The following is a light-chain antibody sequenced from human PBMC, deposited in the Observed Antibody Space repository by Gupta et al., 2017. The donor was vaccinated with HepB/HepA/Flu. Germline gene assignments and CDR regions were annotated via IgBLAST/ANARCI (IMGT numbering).Light chain of an antibody. CDR3: SSFTSSSTMV. J-gene: IGLJ3*02. V-gene: IGLV2-14*03. Sequence: SALTQPASVSGSPGPSITISCTGTSSDVGTYNYVSWYQRHPGKAPKLMIYDVRHRPSGVSNRFSGSKSGSTASLTISGLQAEDEADYFCSSFTSSSTMVFGGGTKLTVL. CDR2: DVR. CDR1: SSDVGTYNY.